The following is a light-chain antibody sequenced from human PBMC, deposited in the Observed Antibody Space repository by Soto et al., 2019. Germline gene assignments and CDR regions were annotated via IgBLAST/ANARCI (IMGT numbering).Light chain of an antibody. Sequence: EIVMTQSPATLSVSPGERATLSCRASQSVSSKLAGYQQKPGQGPRLLIYGASTRATGIPARFSGSGSGTEYAIAISSLQSEDFAVYYCQHYSTWLWTFGQGTKVEIK. CDR1: QSVSSK. V-gene: IGKV3-15*01. J-gene: IGKJ1*01. CDR3: QHYSTWLWT. CDR2: GAS.